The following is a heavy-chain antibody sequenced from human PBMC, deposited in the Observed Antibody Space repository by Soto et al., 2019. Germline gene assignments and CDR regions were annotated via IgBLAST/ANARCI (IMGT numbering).Heavy chain of an antibody. D-gene: IGHD4-4*01. J-gene: IGHJ4*02. CDR2: ISYDGSNK. V-gene: IGHV3-30-3*01. Sequence: QVQLVESGGGVVQPGRSLRLSCAASGFTFSSYAMHWVRQAPGKGLEWVAVISYDGSNKYYADSVKGRFTISRDNSKNTLYLQMNSLRSEDTAVYYCARAPVNYVFDYWGQGTLVTVSS. CDR1: GFTFSSYA. CDR3: ARAPVNYVFDY.